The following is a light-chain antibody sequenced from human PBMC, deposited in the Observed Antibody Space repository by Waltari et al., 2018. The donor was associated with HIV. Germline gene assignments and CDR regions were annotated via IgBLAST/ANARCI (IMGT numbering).Light chain of an antibody. Sequence: DIQMTQSPSTLPASAGDRVTITCRASQSIGNWLAWYQHKPGKAPKVVIYKASSLESGVPSRFRGSGSGTEFTLTIRSLQPDDFATYYCQQYNTYPLTFGPGTKVDIK. V-gene: IGKV1-5*03. CDR1: QSIGNW. J-gene: IGKJ3*01. CDR2: KAS. CDR3: QQYNTYPLT.